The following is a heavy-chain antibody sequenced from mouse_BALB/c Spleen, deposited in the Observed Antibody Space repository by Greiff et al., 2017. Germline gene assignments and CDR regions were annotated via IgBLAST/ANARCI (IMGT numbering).Heavy chain of an antibody. CDR1: GYSFTSYW. V-gene: IGHV1-69*02. J-gene: IGHJ3*01. D-gene: IGHD2-4*01. CDR2: IDPSDSET. Sequence: QVQLQQPGAELVRPGASVKLSCKASGYSFTSYWMHWVKQRPGQGLEWIGMIDPSDSETRLNQKFKDKATLTVDKSSSTAYMQLSSPTSEDSAVYYCARSTMIATAWFAYWGQGTLVTVSA. CDR3: ARSTMIATAWFAY.